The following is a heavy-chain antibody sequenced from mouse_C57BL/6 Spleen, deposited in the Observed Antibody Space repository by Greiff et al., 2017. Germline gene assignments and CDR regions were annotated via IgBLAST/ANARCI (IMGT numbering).Heavy chain of an antibody. D-gene: IGHD1-1*01. CDR3: ARGGRSSSYAMDY. CDR1: GYTFTSYW. Sequence: QVQLQQPGAELVRPGSSVKLSCKASGYTFTSYWMHWVKQRPIQGLEWIGNIDPSDSETHYNQKFKDKATLTVDKSSSTAYMQLSSLTSEDSAVYYCARGGRSSSYAMDYWGQGTSVTVSS. J-gene: IGHJ4*01. V-gene: IGHV1-52*01. CDR2: IDPSDSET.